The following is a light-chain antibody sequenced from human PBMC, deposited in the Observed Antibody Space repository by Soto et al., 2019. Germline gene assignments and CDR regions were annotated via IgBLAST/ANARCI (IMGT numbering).Light chain of an antibody. CDR1: QRVSNN. CDR3: QHYNNWPLT. CDR2: GAS. J-gene: IGKJ4*01. Sequence: EIVMTQSPATLSVSPGERATLSCRASQRVSNNFAWYQQKPGQAPRLLIYGASTRATGIPARFSGSGSGTEFTLTISSLQSEDFALYYCQHYNNWPLTFGGGTKVEIK. V-gene: IGKV3-15*01.